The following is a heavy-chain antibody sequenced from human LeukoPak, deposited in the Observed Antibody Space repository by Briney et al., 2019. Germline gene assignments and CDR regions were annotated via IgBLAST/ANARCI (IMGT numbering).Heavy chain of an antibody. Sequence: KASETLSLTCTVSGDSISSYYWSWIRQPPGKGLEWIGEINHSGSTNYNPSLKSRVTISVDTSKNQFSLKLSSVTAADTAIYFCARAYGLGSYDSYYGMDVWGQGTTVTVSS. D-gene: IGHD3-10*01. CDR3: ARAYGLGSYDSYYGMDV. CDR1: GDSISSYY. J-gene: IGHJ6*02. V-gene: IGHV4-34*01. CDR2: INHSGST.